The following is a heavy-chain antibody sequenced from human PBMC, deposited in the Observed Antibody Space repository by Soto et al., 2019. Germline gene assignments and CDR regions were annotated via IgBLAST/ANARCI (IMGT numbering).Heavy chain of an antibody. Sequence: QVQLVQSGAEVKKPGASVKVSCKASGYTFTSYYMHWVRQAPGQGLEWMGIINPSGGSTSYAQKFQGRVTMTRDTSTSTVYMELSSLRSEDTALYYCARAVLRYAEAFDIWGQGTMVTVSS. CDR3: ARAVLRYAEAFDI. CDR1: GYTFTSYY. J-gene: IGHJ3*02. D-gene: IGHD3-9*01. CDR2: INPSGGST. V-gene: IGHV1-46*01.